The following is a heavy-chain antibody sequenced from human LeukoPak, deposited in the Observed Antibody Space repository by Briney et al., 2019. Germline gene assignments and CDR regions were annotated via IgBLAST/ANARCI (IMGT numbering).Heavy chain of an antibody. V-gene: IGHV4-4*09. Sequence: SETLSLTCTGSGGSISRYYWSWIRQPPGKGLEWIGYIYATGSTNSNPSLKSRVTISVDTSKNQFSLNLRSVTAADTAVYYCARHGSVRSPLGPWGQGTLVTVSS. CDR1: GGSISRYY. CDR2: IYATGST. D-gene: IGHD3-10*01. CDR3: ARHGSVRSPLGP. J-gene: IGHJ5*02.